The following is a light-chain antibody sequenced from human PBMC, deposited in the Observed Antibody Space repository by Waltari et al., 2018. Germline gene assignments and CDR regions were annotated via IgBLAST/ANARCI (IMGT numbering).Light chain of an antibody. CDR2: ENS. CDR3: AAWDDGLRGPA. V-gene: IGLV1-47*01. CDR1: HSHIDSNF. J-gene: IGLJ2*01. Sequence: QSVLTQSPPVSETPAQKITIPCSGIHSHIDSNFVNWYQQVPGTAPKLLIYENSQRPTGVPDRFSASKSGTSASLAISGLQSQDEADYYCAAWDDGLRGPAFGGGTKVTVL.